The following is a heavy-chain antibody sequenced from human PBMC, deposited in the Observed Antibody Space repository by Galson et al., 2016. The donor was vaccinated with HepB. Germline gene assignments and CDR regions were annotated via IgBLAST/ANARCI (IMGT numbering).Heavy chain of an antibody. CDR1: GGSISSGGYS. J-gene: IGHJ4*02. D-gene: IGHD2-2*01. CDR3: ASARTPIVLIPTANGIDY. CDR2: IYYSGNM. Sequence: TLSLTCTVSGGSISSGGYSWTWIRQHPGKGLEWIGYIYYSGNMYYNPSLKSRLIISVDTSKNQFSLKLSSVTAADTAVYYCASARTPIVLIPTANGIDYWGQGTLVTVSS. V-gene: IGHV4-31*03.